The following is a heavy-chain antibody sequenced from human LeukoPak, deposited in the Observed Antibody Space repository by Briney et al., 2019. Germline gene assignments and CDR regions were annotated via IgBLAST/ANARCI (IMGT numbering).Heavy chain of an antibody. CDR2: IIPIFGTA. V-gene: IGHV1-69*13. J-gene: IGHJ4*02. D-gene: IGHD6-13*01. CDR1: GGTFSSYA. Sequence: ASVRVSCKASGGTFSSYAISWVRQAPGQGLEWMGGIIPIFGTANYAQKFQGRVTITADESTSTAYMELSSLRSEDTAVYYCARGGAGQQLVQFDYWGQGTLVTVSS. CDR3: ARGGAGQQLVQFDY.